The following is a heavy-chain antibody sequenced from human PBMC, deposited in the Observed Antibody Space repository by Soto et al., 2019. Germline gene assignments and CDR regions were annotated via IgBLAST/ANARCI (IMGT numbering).Heavy chain of an antibody. CDR1: GFTFSSYW. CDR2: IKQDGSEK. V-gene: IGHV3-7*01. D-gene: IGHD2-15*01. CDR3: ASESPVVAATPHALDY. J-gene: IGHJ4*02. Sequence: GGSLRLSCAASGFTFSSYWMSWVRQAPGKGLEWVANIKQDGSEKYYVDSVKGRFTISRDNAKNAPYLQMNSLRAEDTAVYDCASESPVVAATPHALDYWGQGTLVTVSS.